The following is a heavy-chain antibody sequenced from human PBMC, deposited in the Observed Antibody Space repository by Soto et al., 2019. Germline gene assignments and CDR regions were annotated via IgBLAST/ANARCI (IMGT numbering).Heavy chain of an antibody. V-gene: IGHV4-59*01. J-gene: IGHJ5*02. Sequence: SETLSLTWTVAGGSIINYCWTWIRQSPGRGLEWIGYVYYTGSTNYNPSLKSRVAMSLDTSRNQFSLSLSSVTAADTAIYFCARYSPPKKSYDSNPGWFDPWGQGTLVTVSS. D-gene: IGHD3-22*01. CDR1: GGSIINYC. CDR3: ARYSPPKKSYDSNPGWFDP. CDR2: VYYTGST.